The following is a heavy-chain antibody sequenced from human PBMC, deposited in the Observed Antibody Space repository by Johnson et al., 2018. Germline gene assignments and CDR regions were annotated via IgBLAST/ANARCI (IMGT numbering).Heavy chain of an antibody. CDR2: ITGSSSFI. Sequence: VQLVESGGGPVKHGGSLRLSCAASGFTFSDYNMNWVRQAPGKGLEWVASITGSSSFIYYADSVRGGFTISRAHAKKSLFLQMNSLRAEDTAMYYCARSRGPHSYYNMDVWGKGTTVTVSS. CDR1: GFTFSDYN. V-gene: IGHV3-21*04. CDR3: ARSRGPHSYYNMDV. J-gene: IGHJ6*03.